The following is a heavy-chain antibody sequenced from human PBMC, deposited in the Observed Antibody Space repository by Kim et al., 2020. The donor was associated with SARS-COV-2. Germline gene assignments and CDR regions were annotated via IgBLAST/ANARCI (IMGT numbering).Heavy chain of an antibody. J-gene: IGHJ4*02. CDR2: ISSSSSYI. D-gene: IGHD6-13*01. CDR1: GFTFSSYS. V-gene: IGHV3-21*01. Sequence: GGSLRLSCAASGFTFSSYSMNWVRQAPGKGLEWVSSISSSSSYIYYADSVKGRFTISRDNGKNSLYLQMNSLRAEDTAVYYCARDMGSSWYWGEFDYWGQGTLVTVSS. CDR3: ARDMGSSWYWGEFDY.